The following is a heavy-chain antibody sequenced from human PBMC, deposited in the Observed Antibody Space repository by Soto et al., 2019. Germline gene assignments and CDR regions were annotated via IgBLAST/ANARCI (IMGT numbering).Heavy chain of an antibody. CDR1: GYTFTGYY. D-gene: IGHD4-17*01. Sequence: ASVKVSCKASGYTFTGYYMHWVRQAPGQGLEWMGWINPNSGGTNYAQKFQGWVTMTRDTSISTAYMELSRLRSDDTAVYYCARAEKVGDYGSNRLDIWGQGTMVTVSS. J-gene: IGHJ3*02. V-gene: IGHV1-2*04. CDR3: ARAEKVGDYGSNRLDI. CDR2: INPNSGGT.